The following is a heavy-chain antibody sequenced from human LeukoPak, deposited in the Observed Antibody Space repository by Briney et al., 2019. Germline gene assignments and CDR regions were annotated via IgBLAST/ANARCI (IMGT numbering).Heavy chain of an antibody. Sequence: SETLSLTCSVSGGSISTYYWSWIRQPPGKGLEWIWSIYYLGTTYDNPSLKSRVTISIDTSKNQFSLKLRSVTASDTAVYYCARVASSSAGGVDYWGQGTLVAVSS. D-gene: IGHD6-6*01. J-gene: IGHJ4*02. V-gene: IGHV4-59*04. CDR3: ARVASSSAGGVDY. CDR2: IYYLGTT. CDR1: GGSISTYY.